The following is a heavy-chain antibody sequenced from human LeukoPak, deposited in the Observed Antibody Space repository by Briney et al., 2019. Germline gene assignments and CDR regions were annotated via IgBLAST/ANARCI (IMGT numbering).Heavy chain of an antibody. D-gene: IGHD1-26*01. CDR2: IWYDGSNK. CDR1: GFTFSNYD. J-gene: IGHJ4*02. CDR3: ARDRVGRY. V-gene: IGHV3-33*01. Sequence: GGSLRLSCAASGFTFSNYDMHWVRRAPDKGLEWVAVIWYDGSNKYYADSVKGRFTISRDISKNTLNLQMNSLRVEDTAVYYCARDRVGRYWGQGTLVTVSS.